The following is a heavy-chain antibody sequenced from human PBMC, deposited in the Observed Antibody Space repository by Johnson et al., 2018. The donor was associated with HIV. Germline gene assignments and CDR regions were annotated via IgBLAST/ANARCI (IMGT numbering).Heavy chain of an antibody. CDR3: ARTISWIDAFDI. D-gene: IGHD2-2*03. J-gene: IGHJ3*02. V-gene: IGHV3-30*03. CDR2: ISYDGSNK. CDR1: GFTFSNYG. Sequence: QVQLVESGGGVVQPGRSLRLSCAASGFTFSNYGMHWVRQAPGKGLEWVAVISYDGSNKYYADSVKGRFTISRDNSKNTLYLQMNSLRAEDTAVYYSARTISWIDAFDIWGQGTMVTVSS.